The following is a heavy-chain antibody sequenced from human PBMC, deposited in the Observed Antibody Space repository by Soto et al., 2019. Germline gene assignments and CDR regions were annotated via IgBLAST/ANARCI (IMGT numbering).Heavy chain of an antibody. Sequence: QVQLQESGPGLVKASETLSLTCTVSGGSISNQYWSWIRQPPGKGLEWIGNSYYSGSTNYNPSLHSRVTSSVDTPKNHVYLKLSAVTAADRAVYYCERMDCQEGEAYFASWGQGTLVTGSS. J-gene: IGHJ4*02. CDR2: SYYSGST. CDR3: ERMDCQEGEAYFAS. D-gene: IGHD2-21*01. V-gene: IGHV4-59*11. CDR1: GGSISNQY.